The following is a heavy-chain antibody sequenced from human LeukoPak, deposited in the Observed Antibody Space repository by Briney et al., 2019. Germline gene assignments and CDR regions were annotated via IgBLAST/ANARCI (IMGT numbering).Heavy chain of an antibody. J-gene: IGHJ3*02. CDR2: IRNKANSYTT. Sequence: PGGSLRLSCTASGFTFSDPYMDWVRQAPGQGPEWVGRIRNKANSYTTTYAASVEGRFSISRDDSKNSLYLQMNSLKTEDTAMYFCVRVGARSFGAFDIWGQGTMVTASS. CDR1: GFTFSDPY. D-gene: IGHD1-26*01. V-gene: IGHV3-72*01. CDR3: VRVGARSFGAFDI.